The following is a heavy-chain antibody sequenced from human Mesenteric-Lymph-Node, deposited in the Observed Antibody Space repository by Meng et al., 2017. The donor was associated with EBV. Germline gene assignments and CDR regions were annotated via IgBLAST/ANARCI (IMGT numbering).Heavy chain of an antibody. D-gene: IGHD3-3*01. V-gene: IGHV2-5*02. CDR1: GFSLTDGVG. CDR3: AYSEWLRFFGP. Sequence: QITLKESGPTLVTPTQTLTLTCTFSGFSLTDGVGVGWIRQAPGKALEWLALIYWDDGQHYSPSLKSRLTITKDTSRKQVVLRMTNMDPVDTATYYCAYSEWLRFFGPWGQGTLVTVSS. J-gene: IGHJ5*02. CDR2: IYWDDGQ.